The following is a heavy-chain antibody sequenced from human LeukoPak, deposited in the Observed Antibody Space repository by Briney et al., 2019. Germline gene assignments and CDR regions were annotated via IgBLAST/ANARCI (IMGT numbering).Heavy chain of an antibody. CDR2: IYTSGST. Sequence: SETLSLTCTVSGGSISSGSYDWSWIRQPAGKGLEWIGRIYTSGSTNYNPSLKSRVTISVDTSKNQFSLKLSSVTAADTAVYYCARDHDFWSGYHDAFDIWGQGTMVTVSS. V-gene: IGHV4-61*02. CDR3: ARDHDFWSGYHDAFDI. CDR1: GGSISSGSYD. J-gene: IGHJ3*02. D-gene: IGHD3-3*01.